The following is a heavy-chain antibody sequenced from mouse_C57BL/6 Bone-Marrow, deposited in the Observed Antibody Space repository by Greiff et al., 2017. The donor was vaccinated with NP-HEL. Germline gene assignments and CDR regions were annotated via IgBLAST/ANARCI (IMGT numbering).Heavy chain of an antibody. D-gene: IGHD1-1*01. J-gene: IGHJ1*03. Sequence: VKLQESGPELVKPGASVKISCKASGYAFSSSWMNWVKQRPGKGLEWIGRIYPGDGDTNYNGKFKGKATLTADKSSSTAYMQLSSLTSEDSAVYFCARRELLRYWYFDVWGTGPRSPSPQ. CDR2: IYPGDGDT. CDR1: GYAFSSSW. CDR3: ARRELLRYWYFDV. V-gene: IGHV1-82*01.